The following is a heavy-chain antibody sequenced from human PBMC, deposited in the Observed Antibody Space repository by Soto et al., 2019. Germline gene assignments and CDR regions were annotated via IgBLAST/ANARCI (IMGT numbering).Heavy chain of an antibody. Sequence: QLQLHESGPGLVKPSETLSLTCTVSGGSISSSNYYWAWIRQPPGKGLEWIGSFYYTGSTYYNPSLKSRVTISVDTSKHQFSLKLSSVTAADTAVYYCVRPIEGGSSGYYHWGQGTLVTVSS. CDR2: FYYTGST. CDR1: GGSISSSNYY. J-gene: IGHJ5*02. D-gene: IGHD3-22*01. CDR3: VRPIEGGSSGYYH. V-gene: IGHV4-39*01.